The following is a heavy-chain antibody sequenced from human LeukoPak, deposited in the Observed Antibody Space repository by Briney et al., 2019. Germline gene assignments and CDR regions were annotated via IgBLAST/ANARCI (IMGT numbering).Heavy chain of an antibody. CDR1: GGSFSGYY. D-gene: IGHD6-6*01. CDR2: INHSGST. V-gene: IGHV4-34*01. Sequence: PSETLSLTCAVYGGSFSGYYWSWIRQPPGKGLEWIGEINHSGSTNYNPSLKSRVTISVGTSKNQFSLKLSSVTAADTAVYYCARVFSSSGSLDYWGQGTLVTVSS. CDR3: ARVFSSSGSLDY. J-gene: IGHJ4*02.